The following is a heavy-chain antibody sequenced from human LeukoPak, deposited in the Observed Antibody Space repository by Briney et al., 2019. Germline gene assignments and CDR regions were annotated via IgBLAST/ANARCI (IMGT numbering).Heavy chain of an antibody. CDR1: GDSVSSSDAD. D-gene: IGHD4-23*01. V-gene: IGHV6-1*01. CDR3: ARTYGGNCDY. J-gene: IGHJ4*02. Sequence: SQTLSLTSAISGDSVSSSDADWNWLRQSPPRGFEWLGRTYFRSKWYNDYAASVKSRITVNPDTSKNHFSLQLRSVTPEDTAVYYCARTYGGNCDYWGQGTLVTVSS. CDR2: TYFRSKWYN.